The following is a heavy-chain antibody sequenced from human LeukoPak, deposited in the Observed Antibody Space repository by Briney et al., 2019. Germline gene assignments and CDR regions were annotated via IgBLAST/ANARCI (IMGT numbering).Heavy chain of an antibody. V-gene: IGHV3-11*01. J-gene: IGHJ4*02. CDR3: AKAPVTTCSGAYCYPFDY. CDR1: GFTFSDNY. Sequence: PGGSLRLSCSASGFTFSDNYMSWIRQAPGKGLQWVSYISTGSSVYYAESVKGRFTTSRDSANNSLYLQMNSLRAGDAAVYYCAKAPVTTCSGAYCYPFDYWSQGTLVTVSS. CDR2: ISTGSSV. D-gene: IGHD2-15*01.